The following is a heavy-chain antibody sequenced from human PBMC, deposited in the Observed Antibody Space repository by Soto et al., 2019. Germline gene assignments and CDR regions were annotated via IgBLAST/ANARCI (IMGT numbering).Heavy chain of an antibody. D-gene: IGHD1-26*01. CDR1: GFTFTSSA. CDR3: AREVGATLNWFDP. J-gene: IGHJ5*02. V-gene: IGHV1-69*13. Sequence: GASVKVSCKASGFTFTSSAVQWVRQAPGQGLEWMGGIIPIFGTANYAQKFQGRVTITADESTSTAYMELSSLRSEDTAVYYCAREVGATLNWFDPWGQGTLVTVSS. CDR2: IIPIFGTA.